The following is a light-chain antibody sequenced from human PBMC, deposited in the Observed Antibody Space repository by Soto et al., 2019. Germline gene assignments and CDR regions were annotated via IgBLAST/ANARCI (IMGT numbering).Light chain of an antibody. CDR2: EVS. J-gene: IGLJ1*01. CDR3: FSFTTTTNNV. Sequence: QSALTHPASVSRSPGHSITIACTGTSSDVGAYNYVSWFQQHPGKAPTLIISEVSNRPSGVSNRFSGSKSGNAAYLTISGLQVEDEAEYFCFSFTTTTNNVFGTGTKVTVL. CDR1: SSDVGAYNY. V-gene: IGLV2-14*01.